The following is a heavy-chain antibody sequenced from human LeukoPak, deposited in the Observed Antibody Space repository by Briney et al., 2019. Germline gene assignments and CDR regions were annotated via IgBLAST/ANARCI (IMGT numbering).Heavy chain of an antibody. J-gene: IGHJ3*02. D-gene: IGHD1-26*01. V-gene: IGHV3-74*01. CDR1: GLTFSDYW. CDR3: ARDQGGWASAFDI. CDR2: ISNDGTST. Sequence: GGSLRLSCAVSGLTFSDYWMHWVRQAPGKGLVWVSRISNDGTSTSYADSVKGRFTISRDNAKNSLYLQMNSLRAEDTAVYYCARDQGGWASAFDIWGQGTMVTVSS.